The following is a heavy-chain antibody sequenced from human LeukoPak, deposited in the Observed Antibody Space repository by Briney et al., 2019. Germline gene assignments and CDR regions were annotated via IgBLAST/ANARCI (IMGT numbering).Heavy chain of an antibody. CDR2: MNPNSGNT. V-gene: IGHV1-8*02. Sequence: ASVKVSCKASGGTFSSYAISWVRQATGQGLEWMGWMNPNSGNTGYAQKFQGRVTMTRNTSISTAYMELSSLRSEDTAVYYCARAKKQILAYGMDVWGQGTTVTVSS. J-gene: IGHJ6*02. CDR3: ARAKKQILAYGMDV. CDR1: GGTFSSYA. D-gene: IGHD3-3*01.